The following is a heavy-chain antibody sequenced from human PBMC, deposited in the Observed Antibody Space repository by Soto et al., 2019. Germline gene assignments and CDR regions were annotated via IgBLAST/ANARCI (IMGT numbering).Heavy chain of an antibody. V-gene: IGHV3-30*18. D-gene: IGHD5-12*01. CDR2: ISYDGSNK. Sequence: GGSLRLSCAASGFTFSSYGMHWVRQAPGKGLEWVAVISYDGSNKYYADSVKGRFTISRDNSKNTLYLQMNSLRAEDTAVYYCAKDLWEMATIQTLIDYWGQETLVTVSS. J-gene: IGHJ4*02. CDR1: GFTFSSYG. CDR3: AKDLWEMATIQTLIDY.